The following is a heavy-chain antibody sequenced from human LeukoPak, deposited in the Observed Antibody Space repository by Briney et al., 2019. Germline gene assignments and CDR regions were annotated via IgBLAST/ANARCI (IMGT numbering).Heavy chain of an antibody. CDR1: GFTFSSCG. J-gene: IGHJ4*02. D-gene: IGHD5-18*01. CDR3: AKERDTAMVTIDY. CDR2: KRYDGSNK. V-gene: IGHV3-30*02. Sequence: GRSLRLSCAASGFTFSSCGMHWVRQASGKGLEWVAFKRYDGSNKYYADSVKGRFTISRDNSKNTLYLQMNSLRAEDTAVYYCAKERDTAMVTIDYWGQGTLVTVSS.